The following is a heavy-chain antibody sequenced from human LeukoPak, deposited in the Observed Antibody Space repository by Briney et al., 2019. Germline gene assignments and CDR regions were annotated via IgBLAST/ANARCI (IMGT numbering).Heavy chain of an antibody. Sequence: GESLKISCKGSGYSFTSYWIGWVRQMPGKGLEWMGIIYPGDSDTRYSPSFQGQVAISADKSISTAYLQWSSLKASDTAMYYCARRRAMSSYYYYGMDVWGQGTTVTVSS. J-gene: IGHJ6*02. CDR2: IYPGDSDT. CDR3: ARRRAMSSYYYYGMDV. CDR1: GYSFTSYW. V-gene: IGHV5-51*01. D-gene: IGHD6-6*01.